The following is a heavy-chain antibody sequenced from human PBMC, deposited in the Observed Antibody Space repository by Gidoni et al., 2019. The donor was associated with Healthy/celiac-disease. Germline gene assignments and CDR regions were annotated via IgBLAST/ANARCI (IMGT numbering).Heavy chain of an antibody. CDR3: AKSYDSSGYYYGY. V-gene: IGHV1-3*01. CDR1: GYTFTSYA. Sequence: QVQLVKSGAEVKKPGASVQGSCQASGYTFTSYAMHGVRQAPGQRREGMGLINAGNGNTKNSQKFQGRVTITRDTSASTAYIELRSLRSEDTAVYYCAKSYDSSGYYYGYWGQGTLVTVSS. D-gene: IGHD3-22*01. J-gene: IGHJ4*02. CDR2: INAGNGNT.